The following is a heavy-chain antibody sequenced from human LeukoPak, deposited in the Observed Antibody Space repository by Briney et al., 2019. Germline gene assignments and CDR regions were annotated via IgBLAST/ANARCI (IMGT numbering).Heavy chain of an antibody. CDR3: TTGFFGVVNDAFDI. CDR1: GFTFNNAW. V-gene: IGHV3-15*01. J-gene: IGHJ3*02. D-gene: IGHD3-3*01. CDR2: IYSKTDGGTA. Sequence: GGSLRLSCAASGFTFNNAWMNWVRQAPGKGLEWVGRIYSKTDGGTADYAAPVKGRFTISRDDSKNTLWLQMNSLKTEDTAVYYCTTGFFGVVNDAFDIWGQGTMVIVSS.